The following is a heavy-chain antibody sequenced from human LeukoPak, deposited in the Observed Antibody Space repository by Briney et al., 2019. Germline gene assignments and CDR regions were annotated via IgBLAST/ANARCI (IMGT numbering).Heavy chain of an antibody. CDR3: AKGVVPASYYYYYYYMDV. V-gene: IGHV4-59*11. J-gene: IGHJ6*03. Sequence: ASETLSLTCTVSGGSISSHYWSWIRQPPGKGLEWIGYIYYSGSTNYNPSLKSRVTISVDTSKNQFSLKLSSVTAADTAVYYCAKGVVPASYYYYYYYMDVWGKGTTVTVSS. D-gene: IGHD2-2*01. CDR2: IYYSGST. CDR1: GGSISSHY.